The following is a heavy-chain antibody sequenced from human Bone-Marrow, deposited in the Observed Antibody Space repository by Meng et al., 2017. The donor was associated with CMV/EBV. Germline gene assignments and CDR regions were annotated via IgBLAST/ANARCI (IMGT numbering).Heavy chain of an antibody. V-gene: IGHV3-48*03. CDR3: AREHSSTSSFDY. Sequence: LSLTCAASGFTFSSFEMNWVRQVPGKGLEWVSYITRSGGTIYYADSVKGRFTMSRHNAKSSLYLQMSSLRAEDTAVYYCAREHSSTSSFDYWGQGTRVTGYS. CDR2: ITRSGGTI. D-gene: IGHD2-2*01. CDR1: GFTFSSFE. J-gene: IGHJ4*02.